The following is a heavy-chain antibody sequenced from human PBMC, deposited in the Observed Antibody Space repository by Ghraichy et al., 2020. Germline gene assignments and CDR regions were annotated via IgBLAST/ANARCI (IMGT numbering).Heavy chain of an antibody. CDR1: GFTFDNYG. Sequence: GGSLRLSCVASGFTFDNYGMHWVRQAPGKGLEWVAVVSHDGSDTYYADSVKGRLIVSRDNSKNTLYLQMNGLRAEDTAVYYCAKEGGDWWLRLTAPYYFDHWGQGTLVTVSS. J-gene: IGHJ4*02. D-gene: IGHD5-12*01. V-gene: IGHV3-30*18. CDR2: VSHDGSDT. CDR3: AKEGGDWWLRLTAPYYFDH.